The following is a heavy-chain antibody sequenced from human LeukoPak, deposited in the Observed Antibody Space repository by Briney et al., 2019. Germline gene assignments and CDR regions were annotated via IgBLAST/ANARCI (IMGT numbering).Heavy chain of an antibody. CDR1: GGTFSGYA. Sequence: SVKVSCRASGGTFSGYAISWVRQAPGQGLEWMGGIIPIFGTANYAQKFQGRVTMTRDTSISTAYMELSRLRSDDTAVYYCARGYYGSGSYYPRSPYYYYMDVWGKGTTVTVSS. CDR2: IIPIFGTA. D-gene: IGHD3-10*01. CDR3: ARGYYGSGSYYPRSPYYYYMDV. J-gene: IGHJ6*03. V-gene: IGHV1-69*05.